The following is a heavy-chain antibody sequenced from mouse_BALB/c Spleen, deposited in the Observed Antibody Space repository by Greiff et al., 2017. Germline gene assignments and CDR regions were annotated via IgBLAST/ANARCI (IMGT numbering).Heavy chain of an antibody. J-gene: IGHJ4*01. CDR1: GYTFTSYT. Sequence: QVQLKQSGAELARPGASVKMSCKASGYTFTSYTMHWVKQRPGQGLEWIGYINPSSGYTNYNQKFKDKATLTADKSSSTAYMQLSSLTSEDSAVYYCARSRGSLDSVDAMDYWGQGTSVTVSS. CDR3: ARSRGSLDSVDAMDY. D-gene: IGHD1-2*01. V-gene: IGHV1-4*01. CDR2: INPSSGYT.